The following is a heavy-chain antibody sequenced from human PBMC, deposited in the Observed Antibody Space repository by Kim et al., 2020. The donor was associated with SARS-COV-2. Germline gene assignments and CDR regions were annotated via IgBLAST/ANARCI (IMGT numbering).Heavy chain of an antibody. CDR2: ITSKASSYAN. CDR1: GFTFSGCA. V-gene: IGHV3-73*01. J-gene: IGHJ5*02. Sequence: GGSLRLSCAASGFTFSGCAMHWVRQASGKGLEWVDRITSKASSYANADAASGRVTFTISRDNSTHTAYLQMNSLKTEDPADYASTRWPGPDFLTDPWCQ. CDR3: TRWPGPDFLTDP. D-gene: IGHD3-3*01.